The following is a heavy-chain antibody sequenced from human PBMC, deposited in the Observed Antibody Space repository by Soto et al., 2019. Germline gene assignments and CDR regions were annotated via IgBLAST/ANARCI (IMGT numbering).Heavy chain of an antibody. Sequence: GASVKVSCKASGYMFVTYGINWVRQAPGQGLEWMGWISAYNGNTKYAQNLQGRVTMTTDASTSTAYMEMRSLRPDDTAVYYCARDLDGSGSYYTDYWGPGTLVT. CDR3: ARDLDGSGSYYTDY. J-gene: IGHJ4*02. CDR1: GYMFVTYG. D-gene: IGHD3-10*01. V-gene: IGHV1-18*01. CDR2: ISAYNGNT.